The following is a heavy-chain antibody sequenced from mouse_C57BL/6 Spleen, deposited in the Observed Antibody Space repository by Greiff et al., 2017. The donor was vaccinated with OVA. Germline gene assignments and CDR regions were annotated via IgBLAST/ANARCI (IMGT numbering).Heavy chain of an antibody. Sequence: VQLKESGPGMVKPSQSLSLTCTVTGYSITSGYDWHWIRHFPGNKLEWMGYLSYSGSTNYNPSLTSRISITHDTSKNHFFLKLNSVTTEDTATDNCARDYDYGAWFAYWGQGTLVTVSA. CDR2: LSYSGST. V-gene: IGHV3-1*01. CDR3: ARDYDYGAWFAY. D-gene: IGHD2-4*01. J-gene: IGHJ3*01. CDR1: GYSITSGYD.